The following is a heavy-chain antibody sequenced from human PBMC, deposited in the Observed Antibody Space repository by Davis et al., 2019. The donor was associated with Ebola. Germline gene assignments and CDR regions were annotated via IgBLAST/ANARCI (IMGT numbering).Heavy chain of an antibody. J-gene: IGHJ4*02. CDR3: ARGLIRGLAGYFDY. CDR2: ISSSSSTI. V-gene: IGHV3-48*02. D-gene: IGHD6-19*01. CDR1: GFTFSSYS. Sequence: PGGSLRLSCAASGFTFSSYSMNWVRQAPGKGLEWVSYISSSSSTIYYADSVKGRFTISRDNAKNSLYLQMNSLRDEDTAVYYCARGLIRGLAGYFDYWGQGTLVTVSS.